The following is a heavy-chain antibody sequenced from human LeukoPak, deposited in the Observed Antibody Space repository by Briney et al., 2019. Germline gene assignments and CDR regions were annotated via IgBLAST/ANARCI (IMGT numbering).Heavy chain of an antibody. CDR3: ACSVSSGWYLF. V-gene: IGHV4-59*08. CDR1: GGSISSYY. J-gene: IGHJ4*02. D-gene: IGHD6-19*01. Sequence: SETLSLTCIVSGGSISSYYWSWIRQPPGKGVEWIGYTSYSGSTNYNPSLKSRVTISVDTSKNQFSLKLSTVTAADTAVYHCACSVSSGWYLFWGQGTLVTVSS. CDR2: TSYSGST.